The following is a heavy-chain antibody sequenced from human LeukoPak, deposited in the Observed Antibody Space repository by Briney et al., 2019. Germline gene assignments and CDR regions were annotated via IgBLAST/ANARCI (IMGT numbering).Heavy chain of an antibody. D-gene: IGHD2-2*01. CDR1: GGSISSSSYY. Sequence: PSETLSLTCTVSGGSISSSSYYWGWIRRPPGKGLEWIGSIYYSGSTYSNPSLKSRVTMSVDTSKNQISLKLSSVTAADTAVYYCARQVRGYCSSTSCHTDYWGQGTLVTVSS. CDR3: ARQVRGYCSSTSCHTDY. V-gene: IGHV4-39*01. J-gene: IGHJ4*02. CDR2: IYYSGST.